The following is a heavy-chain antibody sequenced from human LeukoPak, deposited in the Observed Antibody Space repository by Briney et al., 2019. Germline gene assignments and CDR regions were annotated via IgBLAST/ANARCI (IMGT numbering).Heavy chain of an antibody. CDR3: ARSYYDYVWGSSHYYYYYMDV. CDR2: INTNTGNP. CDR1: GYTFTSYA. V-gene: IGHV7-4-1*01. J-gene: IGHJ6*03. Sequence: ASVKVSCKASGYTFTSYAMNWVRQAPGQGLEWMGWINTNTGNPTYAQGFTGRFVFSLDTSVSTAYLQIGSLKAEDTAVYYCARSYYDYVWGSSHYYYYYMDVWGKGTTVTVSS. D-gene: IGHD3-16*01.